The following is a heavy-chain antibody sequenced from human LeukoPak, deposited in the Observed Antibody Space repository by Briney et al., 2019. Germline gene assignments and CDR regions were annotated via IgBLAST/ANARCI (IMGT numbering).Heavy chain of an antibody. CDR1: GGSISSSGHY. J-gene: IGHJ5*02. Sequence: SETLSLTCTVSGGSISSSGHYWGWIRQPPGGGLEYIGTISYYGSTYYNPSLKSRVTISVDTSKNQFSLNLNSVTAADTAVYYCARRRKDLNWFDPWGQGTLVTVSS. CDR3: ARRRKDLNWFDP. V-gene: IGHV4-39*01. CDR2: ISYYGST.